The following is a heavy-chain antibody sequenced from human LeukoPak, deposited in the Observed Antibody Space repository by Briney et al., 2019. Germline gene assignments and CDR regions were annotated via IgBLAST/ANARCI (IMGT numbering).Heavy chain of an antibody. V-gene: IGHV3-7*01. CDR1: GSSFSGSS. Sequence: GGSLRLSCVASGSSFSGSSMRWVSQAAGKGRDWVANIKKDGNEKNYVDSVEGRFTISRDSAKNSLYLQMNTLRAEDTAVYYCVEGEYYLASWGQGTLVTLSS. CDR2: IKKDGNEK. J-gene: IGHJ4*02. D-gene: IGHD3-16*01. CDR3: VEGEYYLAS.